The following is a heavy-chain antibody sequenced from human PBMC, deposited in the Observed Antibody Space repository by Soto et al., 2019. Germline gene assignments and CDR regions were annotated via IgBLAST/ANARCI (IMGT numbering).Heavy chain of an antibody. CDR2: ISILGDST. D-gene: IGHD6-19*01. V-gene: IGHV3-11*01. CDR3: ARDRAGTRTLPHNTFNM. Sequence: QEQLAESGGGLVKPGGSLRLSCAASGFSFNVYYMTWIRQAPGSGLEWVASISILGDSTYYADSLKGRFTISRDNASNSLHLQMDTLRAEDTAVYYCARDRAGTRTLPHNTFNMWGQGTTVTVAS. CDR1: GFSFNVYY. J-gene: IGHJ3*02.